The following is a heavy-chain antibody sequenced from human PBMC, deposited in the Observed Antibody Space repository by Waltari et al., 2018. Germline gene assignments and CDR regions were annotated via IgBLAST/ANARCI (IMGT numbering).Heavy chain of an antibody. CDR3: ARELAGYSSS. Sequence: QVQLVQSGAEVKKPGASVTVSCKASGYTFTGYYMHWVRQAPGQGLEWMGWINPNSGGTNYEQKFQGRGTMTRDTSISTAYRERSRLRSDDTAVYYCARELAGYSSSWGQGTLVTVSS. V-gene: IGHV1-2*02. J-gene: IGHJ4*02. CDR2: INPNSGGT. D-gene: IGHD6-13*01. CDR1: GYTFTGYY.